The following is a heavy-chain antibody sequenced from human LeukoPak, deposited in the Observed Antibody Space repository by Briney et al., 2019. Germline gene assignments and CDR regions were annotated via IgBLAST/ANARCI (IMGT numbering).Heavy chain of an antibody. CDR2: INPNSGGT. D-gene: IGHD1-1*01. Sequence: ASVKVSCKASGYTFTGYYMHWVRQAPGQGLEWMGWINPNSGGTNYAQKFQGRVTITADESTSTAYMELSSLRSEDTAVYYCARDGTGDNWFDPWGQGTLVTVSS. V-gene: IGHV1-2*02. CDR3: ARDGTGDNWFDP. J-gene: IGHJ5*02. CDR1: GYTFTGYY.